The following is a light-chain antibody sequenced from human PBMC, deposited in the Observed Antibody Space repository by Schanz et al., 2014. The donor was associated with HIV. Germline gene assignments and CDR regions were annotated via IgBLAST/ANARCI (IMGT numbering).Light chain of an antibody. Sequence: VLTQPPSASGTPGQRVTISCSGSSSSIKTNTVNWFQQLPGTAPKLLIYNTYHRPSGVPDRFSGSTSDTSASLAISGLQSEDEADYYCAAWDDNLDGWVFGGGTKLTVL. CDR3: AAWDDNLDGWV. CDR1: SSSIKTNT. CDR2: NTY. V-gene: IGLV1-44*01. J-gene: IGLJ3*02.